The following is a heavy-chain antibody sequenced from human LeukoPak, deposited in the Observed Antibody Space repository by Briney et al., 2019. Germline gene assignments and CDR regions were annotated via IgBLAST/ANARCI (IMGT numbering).Heavy chain of an antibody. J-gene: IGHJ4*02. CDR2: ISSSGSTI. CDR1: GFTFSDSY. Sequence: GGSLRLSCAASGFTFSDSYMSWIRQAPGKGLEYISYISSSGSTIYYADSVKGRFTLFRDNAKNSLSLEMNSLRAEDTAVYYRARGKYSFDYWGQGTLVTVSS. CDR3: ARGKYSFDY. V-gene: IGHV3-11*01.